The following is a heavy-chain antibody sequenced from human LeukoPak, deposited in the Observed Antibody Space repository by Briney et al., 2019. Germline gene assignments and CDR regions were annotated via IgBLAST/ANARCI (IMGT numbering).Heavy chain of an antibody. D-gene: IGHD3-22*01. CDR2: ISVSGGST. CDR1: GFTFSSYA. Sequence: GGSLRLSCAASGFTFSSYAMSWVRQAPGKGLEWVSAISVSGGSTYDADSVKGRFTISRDNSKKTLYLQMNSLRGEDSAVYYCAKGVYYHDRSGYYSQVSYYFDYWGQGTLVTVSS. CDR3: AKGVYYHDRSGYYSQVSYYFDY. J-gene: IGHJ4*02. V-gene: IGHV3-23*01.